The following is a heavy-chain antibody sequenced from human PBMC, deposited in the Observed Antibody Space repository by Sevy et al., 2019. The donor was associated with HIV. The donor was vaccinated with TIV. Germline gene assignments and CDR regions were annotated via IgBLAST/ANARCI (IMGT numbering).Heavy chain of an antibody. V-gene: IGHV1-2*06. CDR1: GYTFTGYY. CDR2: INPNSGGT. Sequence: ASVKVSCKASGYTFTGYYIHWVRQAPGQGLEWMGRINPNSGGTNYAQKFQGRVTMTRDTSISTAYMELSRLRSDDTAVYYCARDAPLRQVLLLGYWGQGTLVTVSS. D-gene: IGHD3-10*01. J-gene: IGHJ4*02. CDR3: ARDAPLRQVLLLGY.